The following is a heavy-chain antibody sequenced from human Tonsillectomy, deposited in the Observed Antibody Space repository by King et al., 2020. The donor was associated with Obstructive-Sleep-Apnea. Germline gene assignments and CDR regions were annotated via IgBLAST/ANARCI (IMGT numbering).Heavy chain of an antibody. D-gene: IGHD5-12*01. CDR2: INSDGSSI. Sequence: PGGSVGRACAASGVTVRSYWMDGVRQAPGEGRGWVSRINSDGSSIRDANSVKGRVTISSANAKNTLYLQMNSLRAEETAVYYCARSSRGSGYLVDYWGQGTLVTVSS. J-gene: IGHJ4*02. CDR1: GVTVRSYW. CDR3: ARSSRGSGYLVDY. V-gene: IGHV3-74*01.